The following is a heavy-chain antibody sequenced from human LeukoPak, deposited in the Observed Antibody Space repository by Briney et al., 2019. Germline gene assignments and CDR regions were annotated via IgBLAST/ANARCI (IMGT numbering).Heavy chain of an antibody. Sequence: GASLRLSCAASGFTFSNAWMSWVRQAPGKGLEWVGRIKSKTDGGTTDYAAPAKGRFTISRDDSKNTLYLQMNSLKTEDTAVHYCTTVTDWLLSYYWGQGTLVTVSS. CDR3: TTVTDWLLSYY. CDR1: GFTFSNAW. V-gene: IGHV3-15*01. CDR2: IKSKTDGGTT. J-gene: IGHJ4*02. D-gene: IGHD3-9*01.